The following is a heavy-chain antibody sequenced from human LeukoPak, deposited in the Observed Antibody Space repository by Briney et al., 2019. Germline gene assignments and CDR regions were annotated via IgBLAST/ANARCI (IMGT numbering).Heavy chain of an antibody. CDR3: ARVVVRGVIDY. CDR2: ISSSSSYI. D-gene: IGHD3-10*01. Sequence: GGSLRLSCAASGLTFSSYSMNWVRQAPGKGLEWVSSISSSSSYIYYAVSVKGRFTISRDNAKNSLYLQMNSLRAEDTAVYYCARVVVRGVIDYWGQGTLVTVSS. V-gene: IGHV3-21*01. J-gene: IGHJ4*02. CDR1: GLTFSSYS.